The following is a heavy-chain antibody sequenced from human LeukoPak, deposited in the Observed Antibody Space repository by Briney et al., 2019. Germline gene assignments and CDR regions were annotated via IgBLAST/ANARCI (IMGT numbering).Heavy chain of an antibody. J-gene: IGHJ5*02. D-gene: IGHD2-2*01. CDR3: ARDQEDGYCSSTSCHRWFDP. CDR1: GYTFTSYG. CDR2: ISAYNGNT. V-gene: IGHV1-18*04. Sequence: GASVTVSCKASGYTFTSYGISWVRQAPGQGLEWMGWISAYNGNTKYAHKLQGRVTMTTDTSTSTAYMELRCLGSDDTAVYYCARDQEDGYCSSTSCHRWFDPWGQGTLVTVSS.